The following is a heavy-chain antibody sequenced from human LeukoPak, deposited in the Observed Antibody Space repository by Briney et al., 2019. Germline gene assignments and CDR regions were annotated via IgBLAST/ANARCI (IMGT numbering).Heavy chain of an antibody. CDR3: ARGDSSGYWALDY. V-gene: IGHV1-46*01. D-gene: IGHD3-22*01. CDR2: INPSGGST. Sequence: GASVKVSRKASGYTCTSYYMHWVRQAPGQGLEWMGIINPSGGSTSYAQKFQGRVTMTRDMSTSTVYMELSSLRSEDTAVYYCARGDSSGYWALDYWGQGTLVTVSS. CDR1: GYTCTSYY. J-gene: IGHJ4*02.